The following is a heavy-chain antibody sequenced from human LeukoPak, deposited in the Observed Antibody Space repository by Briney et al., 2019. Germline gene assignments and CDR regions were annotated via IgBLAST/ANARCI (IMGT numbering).Heavy chain of an antibody. CDR1: GFTFSSYG. D-gene: IGHD1-26*01. CDR2: ISHDGSNK. V-gene: IGHV3-30*18. Sequence: PGGSLRLSCAASGFTFSSYGMHWVRQAPGKGLEWVAVISHDGSNKYYADSVKGRFTISRDNSKNTLYLQMNSLRAEDTAVYYCAKGGEWELLAYYFDYWGQGTLVTVSS. CDR3: AKGGEWELLAYYFDY. J-gene: IGHJ4*02.